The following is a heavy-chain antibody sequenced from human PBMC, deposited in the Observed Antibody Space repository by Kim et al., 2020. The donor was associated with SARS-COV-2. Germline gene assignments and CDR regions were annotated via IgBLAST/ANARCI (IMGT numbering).Heavy chain of an antibody. CDR1: GFTFNSFS. J-gene: IGHJ6*02. Sequence: GGSLRLSCAASGFTFNSFSLSWVRQAPGKGLEWVSSISSSSSYIYYADSVRGRFTISRENAKNSLYLQMDSLRADDTAVYYCARPLLGGTFEGEVPHSAYYYGMDVWGQGTTVTVSS. CDR2: ISSSSSYI. V-gene: IGHV3-21*01. CDR3: ARPLLGGTFEGEVPHSAYYYGMDV. D-gene: IGHD1-26*01.